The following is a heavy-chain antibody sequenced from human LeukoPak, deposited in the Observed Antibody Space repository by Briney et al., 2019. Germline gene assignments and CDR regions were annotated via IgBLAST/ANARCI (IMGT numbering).Heavy chain of an antibody. D-gene: IGHD2-21*02. CDR2: IYYSGST. CDR3: ARVTSPHAFDI. CDR1: GGSISSYY. V-gene: IGHV4-59*01. Sequence: SETLSLTCTVPGGSISSYYWSWIRQPPGKGLEWIGYIYYSGSTNYNPSLKRRVTIAVDTSKNQVSLKLSSVTAADTAVYYCARVTSPHAFDIWGQGTMVTVSS. J-gene: IGHJ3*02.